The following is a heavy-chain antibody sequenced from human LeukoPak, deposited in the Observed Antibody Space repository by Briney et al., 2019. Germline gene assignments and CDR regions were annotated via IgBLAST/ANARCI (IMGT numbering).Heavy chain of an antibody. CDR2: ITPNSDGT. V-gene: IGHV1-2*02. CDR3: AREAYYFDY. Sequence: GASVKVSCKTSGYTVTGYYIHWVRQAPGQGLEWVGWITPNSDGTDYAQKFQGRVTMTRDTSITTAYMELSSLRSDDTAVYYCAREAYYFDYWGQGTLVTVSS. CDR1: GYTVTGYY. J-gene: IGHJ4*02.